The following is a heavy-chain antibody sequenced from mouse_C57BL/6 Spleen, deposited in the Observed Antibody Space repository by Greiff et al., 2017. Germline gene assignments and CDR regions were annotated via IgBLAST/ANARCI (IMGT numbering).Heavy chain of an antibody. V-gene: IGHV1-64*01. Sequence: VQLQQPGAELVKPGASVKLSCKASGYTFTSYWMHWVKQRPGQGLEWIGMIHPNSGSTNYNEKFKSKATLTVDKSSSTAYMQLSSLTSEDSAVYYCARIGYSDAMDYWGQGTSVTVSS. J-gene: IGHJ4*01. CDR1: GYTFTSYW. D-gene: IGHD2-12*01. CDR3: ARIGYSDAMDY. CDR2: IHPNSGST.